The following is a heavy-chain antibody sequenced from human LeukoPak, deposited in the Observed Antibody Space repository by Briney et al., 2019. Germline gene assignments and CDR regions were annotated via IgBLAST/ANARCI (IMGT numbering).Heavy chain of an antibody. CDR1: GGTFSSYA. D-gene: IGHD5-18*01. CDR3: ARDLYTAMGYLLLPQAMDV. Sequence: ASVKVSCKASGGTFSSYAISWVRQAPGQGLEWMGWINAGNGNTKYSQKFQGRVTMTRDTSTSTVYMELSSLRPEDTAVYYCARDLYTAMGYLLLPQAMDVWGKGTTVTVSS. V-gene: IGHV1-18*01. CDR2: INAGNGNT. J-gene: IGHJ6*03.